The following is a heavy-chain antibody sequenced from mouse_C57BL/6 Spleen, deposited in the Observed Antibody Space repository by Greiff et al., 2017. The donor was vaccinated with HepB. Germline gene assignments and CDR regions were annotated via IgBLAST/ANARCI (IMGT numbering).Heavy chain of an antibody. CDR3: TRTPYSYYGSLDV. CDR2: IDPETGGT. CDR1: GYTFTDYE. V-gene: IGHV1-15*01. Sequence: QVQLQQSGAELVRPGASVTLSCKASGYTFTDYEMHWVKQTPVHGLEWIGAIDPETGGTAYNQKFKGKAILTADKSSSTAYMELRSLTSEDSAVYDCTRTPYSYYGSLDVWGTGTTVTVSS. J-gene: IGHJ1*03. D-gene: IGHD1-1*01.